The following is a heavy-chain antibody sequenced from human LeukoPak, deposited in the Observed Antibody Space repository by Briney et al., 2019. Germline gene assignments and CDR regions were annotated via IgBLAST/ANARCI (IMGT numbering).Heavy chain of an antibody. CDR1: GFTFNNYA. D-gene: IGHD3-22*01. CDR2: ISASGP. V-gene: IGHV3-23*01. Sequence: GGSLRLSCAASGFTFNNYAMSWVRQAPGKGLEWVSTISASGPYYADAVRGRFTISRDNSRNTLSLQMGSLRAEDTAVYYCAKDHESDGYPCLDHWGLGTLVTVSS. J-gene: IGHJ4*02. CDR3: AKDHESDGYPCLDH.